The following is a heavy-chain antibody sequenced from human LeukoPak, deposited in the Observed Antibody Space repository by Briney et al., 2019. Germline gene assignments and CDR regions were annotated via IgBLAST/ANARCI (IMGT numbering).Heavy chain of an antibody. D-gene: IGHD6-6*01. V-gene: IGHV4-61*02. CDR1: GGSISSGSYY. Sequence: SETLSLTCTVSGGSISSGSYYWSWIRQPAGKGLEWIGRIYTSGSTNYNPSLKSRVTISVDTSKNQFSLKLSSVTAADTAMYYCARGESSTSTLYYYYYYMDVWGKGTTVTVSS. CDR2: IYTSGST. CDR3: ARGESSTSTLYYYYYYMDV. J-gene: IGHJ6*03.